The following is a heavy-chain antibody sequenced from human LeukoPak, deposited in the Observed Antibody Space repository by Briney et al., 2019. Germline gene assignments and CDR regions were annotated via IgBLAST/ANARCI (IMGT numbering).Heavy chain of an antibody. J-gene: IGHJ4*02. CDR2: SYYSGST. CDR3: ARVGSGSFDY. CDR1: GGSISTYY. V-gene: IGHV4-59*01. Sequence: PSETLSLTCSVSGGSISTYYWSWIRQPPGKGLEWIGDSYYSGSTNSNPSLKRGGTISVDTSKNQLSLKLNSVTAADTAVYYCARVGSGSFDYWGQGTLVTVSS. D-gene: IGHD6-19*01.